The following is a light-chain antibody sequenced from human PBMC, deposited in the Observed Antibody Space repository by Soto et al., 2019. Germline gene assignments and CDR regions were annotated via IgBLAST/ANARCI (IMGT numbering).Light chain of an antibody. CDR1: QGISSY. CDR2: AAS. CDR3: KQYYMDPLT. V-gene: IGKV1-8*01. Sequence: AIRMTQSPSSFSASTGDRVTITCRASQGISSYLAWYQQKPGKAPKLLIYAASTLQSGVPSRFSGSGSGTDFTLTISCLQSEDFATYYCKQYYMDPLTFCGGTKVDIK. J-gene: IGKJ4*01.